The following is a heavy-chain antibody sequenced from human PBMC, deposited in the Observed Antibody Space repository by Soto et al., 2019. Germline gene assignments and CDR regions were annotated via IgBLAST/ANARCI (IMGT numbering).Heavy chain of an antibody. Sequence: PSETLSLTCTVSGGSISSGGYYWSWIRQHPGKGLEWIGYTYYSGSTYYNPSLKSRVTISVDTSKNQFSLKLSSVTAADTAVYYCVRLKSGDHYYYYGMDVWGQGTTVTVSS. D-gene: IGHD3-10*01. J-gene: IGHJ6*02. CDR2: TYYSGST. CDR3: VRLKSGDHYYYYGMDV. CDR1: GGSISSGGYY. V-gene: IGHV4-31*03.